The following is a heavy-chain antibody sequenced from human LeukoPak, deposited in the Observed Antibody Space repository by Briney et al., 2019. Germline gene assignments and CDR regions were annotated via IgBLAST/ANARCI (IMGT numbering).Heavy chain of an antibody. CDR3: ARALKGYCSSPSCHTDP. CDR2: INPNSGGT. V-gene: IGHV1-2*02. D-gene: IGHD2-2*02. CDR1: GYTFNVYY. J-gene: IGHJ5*02. Sequence: ASVKVSCKASGYTFNVYYIHWVRQAPGQGLEWLGWINPNSGGTNYAQEFQGRVTLTRDTSISTAYMELSSPRSDDTAVYYCARALKGYCSSPSCHTDPWGQGTLVTVSS.